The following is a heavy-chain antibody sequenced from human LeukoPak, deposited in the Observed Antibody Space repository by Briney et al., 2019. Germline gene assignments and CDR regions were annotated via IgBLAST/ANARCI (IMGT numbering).Heavy chain of an antibody. J-gene: IGHJ4*02. CDR2: FDPEDGET. CDR3: ATGRTSIAAAGENY. D-gene: IGHD6-13*01. V-gene: IGHV1-24*01. Sequence: GAPVKVSCKVSGYTLTELSMHWVRQAPGKGLEWMGGFDPEDGETIYAQKFQGRVTMTEDTSTDTAYMELSSLRSEDTAVYYCATGRTSIAAAGENYWGQGTLVTVSS. CDR1: GYTLTELS.